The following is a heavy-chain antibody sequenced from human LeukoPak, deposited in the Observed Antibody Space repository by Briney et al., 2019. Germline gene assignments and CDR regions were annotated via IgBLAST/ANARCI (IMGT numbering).Heavy chain of an antibody. CDR3: AKDARRTNGWYFFDY. CDR2: INHSGST. V-gene: IGHV4-34*01. CDR1: GGSFSNYY. J-gene: IGHJ4*02. D-gene: IGHD6-19*01. Sequence: SETLSLTCAVYGGSFSNYYWSWIRQPPGKGLEWIGEINHSGSTNYNPSLKSRVTISLDTSKNQFSLKLSSVTAADTAVYYCAKDARRTNGWYFFDYWGQGTLVTVSS.